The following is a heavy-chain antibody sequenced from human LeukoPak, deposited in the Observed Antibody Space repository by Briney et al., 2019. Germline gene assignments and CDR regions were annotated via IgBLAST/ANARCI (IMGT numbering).Heavy chain of an antibody. D-gene: IGHD3-10*01. CDR2: IRYDGSNK. CDR1: GFTFSSYG. J-gene: IGHJ4*02. V-gene: IGHV3-30*02. CDR3: AKDGLLWFGELPSVWYFDY. Sequence: GGSLRLSCAASGFTFSSYGMHWVRQAPGKGLEWVTFIRYDGSNKYYADSVKGRFTISRDNSKNTLYLQMNSLRAEDTAVYYCAKDGLLWFGELPSVWYFDYWGQGTLVTVSS.